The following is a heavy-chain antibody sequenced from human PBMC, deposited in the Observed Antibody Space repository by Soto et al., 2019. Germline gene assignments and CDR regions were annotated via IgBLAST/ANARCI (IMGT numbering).Heavy chain of an antibody. V-gene: IGHV3-15*01. Sequence: PGGSLRLSCAAPGFTFSNAWISWGRQPPGKGREWVGRIKSKTDGGTTYYAAHVKGRFTISRDDSTNTLYLQMNSLKTEDTAVYYCTTTINPLLWFGPDTWGQGTTVTVSS. CDR2: IKSKTDGGTT. CDR3: TTTINPLLWFGPDT. CDR1: GFTFSNAW. J-gene: IGHJ6*02. D-gene: IGHD3-10*01.